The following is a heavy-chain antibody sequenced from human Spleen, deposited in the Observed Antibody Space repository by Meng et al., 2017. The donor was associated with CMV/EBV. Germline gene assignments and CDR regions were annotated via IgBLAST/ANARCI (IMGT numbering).Heavy chain of an antibody. CDR2: IIPIFGTA. V-gene: IGHV1-69*05. Sequence: SVKVSCKASGYTFTSYAISWVRQAPGQGLEWMGGIIPIFGTANYAQKFQGRVTITTDESTSTAYMELSSLRSEDTAVYYCASGGRRQRLYCSSTSCSLFDYWGQGTLVTVSS. CDR3: ASGGRRQRLYCSSTSCSLFDY. J-gene: IGHJ4*02. CDR1: GYTFTSYA. D-gene: IGHD2-2*01.